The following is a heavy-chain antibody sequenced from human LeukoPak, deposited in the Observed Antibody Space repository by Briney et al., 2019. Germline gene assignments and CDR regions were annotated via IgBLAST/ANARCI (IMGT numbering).Heavy chain of an antibody. CDR2: ISAYNGNT. CDR1: GYTFTGYY. V-gene: IGHV1-18*04. D-gene: IGHD5-18*01. J-gene: IGHJ4*02. Sequence: ASVKVSCKASGYTFTGYYMHWVRQAPGQGLEWMGWISAYNGNTNYAQKLQGRVTMTTDTSTSTAYMELRSLRSDDTAVYYCARVLRGYSYGPWGQGTLVTVSS. CDR3: ARVLRGYSYGP.